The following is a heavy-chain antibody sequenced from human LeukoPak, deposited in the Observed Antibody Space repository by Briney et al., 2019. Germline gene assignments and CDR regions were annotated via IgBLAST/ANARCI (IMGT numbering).Heavy chain of an antibody. CDR2: INHSGST. V-gene: IGHV4-34*01. CDR1: GGSFSGYY. D-gene: IGHD5-12*01. J-gene: IGHJ4*02. CDR3: ARRPDRLRRGFDY. Sequence: PSETLSLTCAVYGGSFSGYYWSWIRQPPGKGLEWIGEINHSGSTNYNPSLKNRVTISVDTSKNQFSLKLSSVTAADTAVYYCARRPDRLRRGFDYWGQGTLVTVSS.